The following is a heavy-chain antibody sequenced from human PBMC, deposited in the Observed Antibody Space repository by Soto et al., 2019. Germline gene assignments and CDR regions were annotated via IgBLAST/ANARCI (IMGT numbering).Heavy chain of an antibody. CDR2: IYTRGST. CDR1: GGSISTSN. V-gene: IGHV4-4*07. D-gene: IGHD6-6*01. Sequence: QVQLQESGPGLVKPSETLSLTCTVSGGSISTSNWSWIRQPAGKGLEWIGRIYTRGSTTYNPSLKSRVTMSVDTSKSQFSLTLTSVTAADTAVYYCARDPLPTYSSSQQNYYYYGMDVWGQGTTVTVSS. J-gene: IGHJ6*02. CDR3: ARDPLPTYSSSQQNYYYYGMDV.